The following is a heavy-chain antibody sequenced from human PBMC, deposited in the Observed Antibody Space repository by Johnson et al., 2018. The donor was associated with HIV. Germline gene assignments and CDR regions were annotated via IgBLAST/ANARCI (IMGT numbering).Heavy chain of an antibody. CDR2: ISYDGTNK. V-gene: IGHV3-30*18. CDR1: GFTFSSYG. Sequence: QVQLVESGGGVVQPGRSLRLSCAASGFTFSSYGMHWVRQAPGKGLEWVAVISYDGTNKYYADSVKGRFTISRDNSKNTLYLQMNSLRPEDTAVYYCAKGLSLSGGYSYDAFDIWGQGTMVTVSS. D-gene: IGHD1-26*01. J-gene: IGHJ3*02. CDR3: AKGLSLSGGYSYDAFDI.